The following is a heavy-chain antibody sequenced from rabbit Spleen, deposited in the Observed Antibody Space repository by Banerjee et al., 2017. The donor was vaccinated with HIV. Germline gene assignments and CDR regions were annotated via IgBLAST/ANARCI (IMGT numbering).Heavy chain of an antibody. V-gene: IGHV1S45*01. CDR3: ARDLAGVIGWNFNL. D-gene: IGHD4-1*01. J-gene: IGHJ4*01. Sequence: QEQLEESGGGLVTPGGALTLTCTASGFTLNGYWMGWVRQAPGKGLEWIGEVDTGISNNTYYATWAKGRFTISKTSSTTVTLQMTSLTAADTATYFCARDLAGVIGWNFNLWGQGTLVTVS. CDR2: VDTGISNNT. CDR1: GFTLNGYW.